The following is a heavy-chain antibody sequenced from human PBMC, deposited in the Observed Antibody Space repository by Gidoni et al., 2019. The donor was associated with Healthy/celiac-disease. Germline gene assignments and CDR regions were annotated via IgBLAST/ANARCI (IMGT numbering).Heavy chain of an antibody. CDR2: IYSGGST. V-gene: IGHV3-53*01. J-gene: IGHJ4*02. Sequence: EVQLVESGEGLIQPGGSLRLPCAASGFTVSSNYMSWVRQAPGKGLEWVSVIYSGGSTYYADSVKGRFTISRDNSKNTLYLQMNSLRAEDTAVYYCARGGSGWYFDYWGQGTLVTVSS. D-gene: IGHD6-19*01. CDR1: GFTVSSNY. CDR3: ARGGSGWYFDY.